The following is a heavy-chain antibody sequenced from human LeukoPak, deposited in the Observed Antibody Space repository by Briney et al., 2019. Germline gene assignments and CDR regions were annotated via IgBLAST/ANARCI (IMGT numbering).Heavy chain of an antibody. CDR1: GGSFSGYY. D-gene: IGHD2-2*01. Sequence: PSETLSLTCAVYGGSFSGYYWSWIRQPPGKGLEWIGEINHSGSTNYNPSLKSRVTISVDTSKNHISLRLSSVTAADTAVYYCARSPSGGGKDAFDIWGQGTMVTVSS. CDR2: INHSGST. V-gene: IGHV4-34*01. J-gene: IGHJ3*02. CDR3: ARSPSGGGKDAFDI.